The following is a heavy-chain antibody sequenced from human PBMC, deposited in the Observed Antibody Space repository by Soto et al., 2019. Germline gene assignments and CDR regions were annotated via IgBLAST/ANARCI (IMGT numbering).Heavy chain of an antibody. CDR3: ARGRATYYYGSGSPIYFDY. Sequence: QVQLQQWDAGLLKPSETLSLTCAVYGGSFSGYYWSWIRQPPGKGLEWIGEINHSGSTNYNPSLKSRVTISVDTSKNQFSLKLSSVTAADTAVYYCARGRATYYYGSGSPIYFDYWGQGTLVTVSS. V-gene: IGHV4-34*01. CDR1: GGSFSGYY. CDR2: INHSGST. J-gene: IGHJ4*02. D-gene: IGHD3-10*01.